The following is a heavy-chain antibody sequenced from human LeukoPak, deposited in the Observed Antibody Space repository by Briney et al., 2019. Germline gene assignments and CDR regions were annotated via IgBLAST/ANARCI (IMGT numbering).Heavy chain of an antibody. CDR1: GFTFNGYT. CDR2: IRGDGSST. D-gene: IGHD6-19*01. CDR3: VKVRNSGWNWGSDY. Sequence: GGSLRLSCAASGFTFNGYTMHWVRQAPGKGLEWVSRIRGDGSSTLYADSVRGRLTISRDNSKNSLYLQMNSLGTEDTAFYYCVKVRNSGWNWGSDYWGQGILVTVSS. J-gene: IGHJ4*02. V-gene: IGHV3-43*02.